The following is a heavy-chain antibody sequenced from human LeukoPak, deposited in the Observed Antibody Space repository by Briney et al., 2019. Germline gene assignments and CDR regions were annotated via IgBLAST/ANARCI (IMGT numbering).Heavy chain of an antibody. CDR3: ARDLSFGSLDF. V-gene: IGHV3-33*01. CDR2: MWYDGSKE. CDR1: GFTLSSHG. J-gene: IGHJ4*02. D-gene: IGHD1-26*01. Sequence: AGGSLRLSCAASGFTLSSHGMHWVRQAPGKGLEWVAGMWYDGSKEDYADSVKGRFTISRDKSKNTLNLQMNSLRVEDTAMFYCARDLSFGSLDFRGQGTLVTVSS.